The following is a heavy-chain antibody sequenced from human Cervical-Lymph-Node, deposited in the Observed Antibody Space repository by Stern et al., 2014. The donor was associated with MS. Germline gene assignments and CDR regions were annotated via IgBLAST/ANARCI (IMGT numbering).Heavy chain of an antibody. CDR3: ARTTRGYSYGLLDY. Sequence: VQLLESGGGVVQPGRSLRLSCAASGFTFSSYGMHWVRQAPGKGLEWGAVIWYDVSTKYYADSVKVRFTISIDNSKNTLYLQMNSLRAEDTAVYYCARTTRGYSYGLLDYWGQGTLVTVSS. J-gene: IGHJ4*02. V-gene: IGHV3-33*01. D-gene: IGHD5-18*01. CDR2: IWYDVSTK. CDR1: GFTFSSYG.